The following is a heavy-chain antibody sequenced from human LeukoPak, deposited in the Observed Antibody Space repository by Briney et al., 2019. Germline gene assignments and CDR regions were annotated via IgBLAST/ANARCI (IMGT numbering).Heavy chain of an antibody. CDR1: GVSISSHY. Sequence: SETLSLTCTVSGVSISSHYWIWIRKPPGKGLEGFGYKYYSDINNYNPTLNSRVTIYADTSKNQFSQSLPSVSAAAATVDYGAGDQSGTAAPGSWFDPWGQGTLVNVSS. V-gene: IGHV4-59*11. CDR3: AGDQSGTAAPGSWFDP. D-gene: IGHD6-13*01. CDR2: KYYSDIN. J-gene: IGHJ5*02.